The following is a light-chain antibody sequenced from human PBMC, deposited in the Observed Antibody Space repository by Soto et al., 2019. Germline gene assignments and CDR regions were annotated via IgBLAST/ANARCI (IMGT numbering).Light chain of an antibody. CDR2: KAS. J-gene: IGKJ4*01. Sequence: DIQMTQSPSTLSASVGDRVTITCRASQSIGNWLAWYQQKPGQVPKILIYKASSLEIGVPSRFSGSASATTFTLTITSLQPDDFATYYCLQYSEYPSTFGGGTKVEIK. CDR1: QSIGNW. CDR3: LQYSEYPST. V-gene: IGKV1-5*03.